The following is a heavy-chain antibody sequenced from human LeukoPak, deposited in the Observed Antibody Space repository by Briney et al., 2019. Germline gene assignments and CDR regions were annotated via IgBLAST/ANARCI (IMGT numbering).Heavy chain of an antibody. J-gene: IGHJ4*02. CDR3: ARRGYSYGYRYLNY. D-gene: IGHD5-18*01. CDR2: INHSGST. Sequence: SETLSLTCAVYGGSFSGYYWSWIRQPPGKGLEWIGEINHSGSTNYDPSLKSRVTISVDTSKNQFSLKLSSVTAADTAVYYCARRGYSYGYRYLNYWGQGTLVTVSS. V-gene: IGHV4-34*01. CDR1: GGSFSGYY.